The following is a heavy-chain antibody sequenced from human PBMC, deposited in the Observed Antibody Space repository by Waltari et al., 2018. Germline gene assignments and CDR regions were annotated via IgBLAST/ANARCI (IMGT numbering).Heavy chain of an antibody. J-gene: IGHJ1*01. D-gene: IGHD3-22*01. CDR2: ISGSGGST. CDR1: GFTFSSYA. Sequence: EVQLVESGGGLVQPGGSLRLSCAASGFTFSSYAMSWVRQAPGQGLEWVSAISGSGGSTYYADSVKGRFTISRDNSKNTLYLQMNSLRAEDTAIYYCAIGGYDSSGLFVGYFQHWGQGTLVTVSS. V-gene: IGHV3-23*04. CDR3: AIGGYDSSGLFVGYFQH.